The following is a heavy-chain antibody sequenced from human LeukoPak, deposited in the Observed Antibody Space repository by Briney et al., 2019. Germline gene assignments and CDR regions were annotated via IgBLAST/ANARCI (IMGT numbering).Heavy chain of an antibody. Sequence: SETLSLTCTVSGGSISSGDYYWSWIRQPPGKGLEWIGYIYYSGSTYYNPSLKSRVTISVDTSKNQFSLKLSSVTAADTAVYYCARSCKDSSGYYLDYFDYWGQGTLVTVSS. J-gene: IGHJ4*02. CDR3: ARSCKDSSGYYLDYFDY. CDR2: IYYSGST. V-gene: IGHV4-30-4*01. D-gene: IGHD3-22*01. CDR1: GGSISSGDYY.